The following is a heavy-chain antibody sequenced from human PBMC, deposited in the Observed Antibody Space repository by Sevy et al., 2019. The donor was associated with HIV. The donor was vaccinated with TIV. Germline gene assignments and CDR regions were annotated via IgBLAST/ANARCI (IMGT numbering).Heavy chain of an antibody. J-gene: IGHJ5*02. CDR1: GGSINSGSYY. V-gene: IGHV4-61*02. CDR2: IYTSGTT. D-gene: IGHD5-12*01. Sequence: SETLSLTCNVSGGSINSGSYYWSWIRQPAGKGLEWIGRIYTSGTTNYNPSFKSRVTISIDTSKNHFSLNLTSVTAAXTAVYYXXRDDYSGYYYWFDPWVQGTPVTVSS. CDR3: XRDDYSGYYYWFDP.